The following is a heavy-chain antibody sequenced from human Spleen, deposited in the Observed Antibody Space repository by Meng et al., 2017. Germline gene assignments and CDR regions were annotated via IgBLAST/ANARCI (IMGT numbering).Heavy chain of an antibody. Sequence: SETLSLTCAVYGGSFSGYYWSWIRQPPGKGLEWIGSIYHSGSTYYNPSLKSRVTISVDTSKNQFSLKLSSVTAADTAVYYCASPYYYGSGSQDPGYYGMDVWGQGTTVTVSS. CDR1: GGSFSGYY. D-gene: IGHD3-10*01. CDR3: ASPYYYGSGSQDPGYYGMDV. V-gene: IGHV4-34*01. CDR2: IYHSGST. J-gene: IGHJ6*02.